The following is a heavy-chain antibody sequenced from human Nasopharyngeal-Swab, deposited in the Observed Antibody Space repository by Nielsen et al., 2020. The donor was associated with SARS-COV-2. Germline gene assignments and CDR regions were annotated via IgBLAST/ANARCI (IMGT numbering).Heavy chain of an antibody. V-gene: IGHV4-59*11. CDR2: ISYGGGT. Sequence: GSLRLSCTVSGDSINSHFWSWIRQPPGKGLDWIGYISYGGGTNYNPSLRSRVTISVDTSKSQFSLKLTSVTAADTAVYYCARELYDGSGLLDSWGHGTLVTVSS. CDR3: ARELYDGSGLLDS. D-gene: IGHD3-22*01. J-gene: IGHJ5*01. CDR1: GDSINSHF.